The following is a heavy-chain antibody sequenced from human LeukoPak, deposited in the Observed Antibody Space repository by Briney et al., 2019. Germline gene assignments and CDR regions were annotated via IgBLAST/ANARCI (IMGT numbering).Heavy chain of an antibody. CDR3: ARDSLSVLWFGELLDPQHWGIPKNYYYYGMDV. J-gene: IGHJ6*02. CDR1: GYTLTELS. D-gene: IGHD3-10*01. CDR2: FDPEDGET. V-gene: IGHV1-24*01. Sequence: ASVKVSCKVSGYTLTELSMHWVRQAPGKGLEWMGGFDPEDGETIYAQKFQGRVTMTEDTSTDTAYMELSSLRSDDTAVYYCARDSLSVLWFGELLDPQHWGIPKNYYYYGMDVWGQGTTVTVSS.